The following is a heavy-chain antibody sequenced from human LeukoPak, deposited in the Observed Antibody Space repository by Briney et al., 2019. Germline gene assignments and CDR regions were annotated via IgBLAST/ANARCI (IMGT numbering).Heavy chain of an antibody. Sequence: GGSLRLSCVASGFTLSNHEMNWVRQAPGKGLEWVSSLSAGGIKVHYADSVKGRFAISRDNAKNTLFLEMNSVKSEDTAVYYCARGGMVRGHRGWFDPWGQGTLVTVSS. J-gene: IGHJ5*02. CDR2: LSAGGIKV. CDR3: ARGGMVRGHRGWFDP. V-gene: IGHV3-48*03. CDR1: GFTLSNHE. D-gene: IGHD3-10*01.